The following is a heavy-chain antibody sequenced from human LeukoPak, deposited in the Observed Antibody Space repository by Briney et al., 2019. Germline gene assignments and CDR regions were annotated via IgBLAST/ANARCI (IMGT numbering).Heavy chain of an antibody. CDR1: GSSFSSYW. Sequence: PGGSLRLSCVASGSSFSSYWMAWVRQAPGKGPEWVASIKQDGSEKFYADSVKGRFTISKDNAQNSLYLRMNSLRGEDTAVYYCAREDHSKYEYWGQGTPVTVSS. V-gene: IGHV3-7*01. J-gene: IGHJ4*02. CDR2: IKQDGSEK. CDR3: AREDHSKYEY. D-gene: IGHD4-11*01.